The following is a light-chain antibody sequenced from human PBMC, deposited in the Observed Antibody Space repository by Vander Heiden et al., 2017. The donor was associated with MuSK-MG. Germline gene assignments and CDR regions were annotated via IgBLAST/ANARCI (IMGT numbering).Light chain of an antibody. CDR3: AAWDDSLSGPV. J-gene: IGLJ2*01. V-gene: IGLV1-47*01. Sequence: QSVLTQPPSASGTPGQRVTISCSGSSSNIGSNYVYWYQQLPGTAPKLLMYRNNQRPSGVPDRFSGSKSGTSASLATSGLRAEEEADYYCAAWDDSLSGPVFGGGTKRTVL. CDR1: SSNIGSNY. CDR2: RNN.